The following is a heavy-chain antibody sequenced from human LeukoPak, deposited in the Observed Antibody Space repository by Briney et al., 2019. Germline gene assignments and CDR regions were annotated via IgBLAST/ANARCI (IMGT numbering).Heavy chain of an antibody. Sequence: GASVKVSYKASGYTFTSYGISWVRQAPGQGLEWMGWISAYNGNTNYAQKLQGRVTMTTDTSTSTAYMELRSLRSGDTAVYYCAREGYGSGSYYNPDYWGQGTLVTVSS. CDR1: GYTFTSYG. V-gene: IGHV1-18*01. CDR3: AREGYGSGSYYNPDY. CDR2: ISAYNGNT. J-gene: IGHJ4*02. D-gene: IGHD3-10*01.